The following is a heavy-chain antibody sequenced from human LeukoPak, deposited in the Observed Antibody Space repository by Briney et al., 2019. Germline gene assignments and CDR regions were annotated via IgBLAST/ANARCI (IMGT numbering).Heavy chain of an antibody. D-gene: IGHD1-14*01. J-gene: IGHJ6*04. CDR3: ARDPSLNL. Sequence: PGGSLRLSCVASGFTFSDHYMDWVRQAPGKGLVWVGRTRNKANSYTTEYAASVKGRFTISRDDSKNSLYLEMNSLKTEDTAVYYCARDPSLNLWGKGTTVTVSS. CDR1: GFTFSDHY. V-gene: IGHV3-72*01. CDR2: TRNKANSYTT.